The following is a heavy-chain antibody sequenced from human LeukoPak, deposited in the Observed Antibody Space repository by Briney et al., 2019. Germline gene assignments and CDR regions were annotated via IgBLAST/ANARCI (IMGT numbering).Heavy chain of an antibody. CDR1: GFTFSSYW. D-gene: IGHD3-22*01. CDR3: AGDWLAGNPYNAFDL. Sequence: GGSLRLSCAASGFTFSSYWMTWVRQAPGKGLECVANIKEDGSEEYYVDSVKGRFSISRDDAKNSLHLQMNSLRAEDTPVYYCAGDWLAGNPYNAFDLWAKGQWSPSLQ. CDR2: IKEDGSEE. J-gene: IGHJ3*01. V-gene: IGHV3-7*01.